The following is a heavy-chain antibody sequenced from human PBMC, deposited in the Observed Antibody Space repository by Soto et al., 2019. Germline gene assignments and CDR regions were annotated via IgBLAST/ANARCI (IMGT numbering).Heavy chain of an antibody. Sequence: GGSLRLSCAASGFIFDNHAMNWVRQAPGKGLEWVAGVSWNSGSIDYADSVKGRFTISRDNAKNSLFLQLDSLRAEDTAVYFCVRARSTDSRPDYWGQGTLVTVSS. CDR3: VRARSTDSRPDY. CDR2: VSWNSGSI. CDR1: GFIFDNHA. V-gene: IGHV3-9*01. D-gene: IGHD3-22*01. J-gene: IGHJ4*02.